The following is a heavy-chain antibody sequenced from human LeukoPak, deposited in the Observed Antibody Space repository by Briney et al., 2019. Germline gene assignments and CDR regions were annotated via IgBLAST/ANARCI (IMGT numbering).Heavy chain of an antibody. Sequence: PGGSLRLSCAASGFTFSSYWMHWVRQAPGKGLVWVSRINSDGSSTSYADSVKGRFTISRDNAKNTLYLQMNSLRAEDTAVYYCASSSQYYYDSSDLDYWGQGTPGHRLL. D-gene: IGHD3-22*01. CDR3: ASSSQYYYDSSDLDY. CDR2: INSDGSST. V-gene: IGHV3-74*01. CDR1: GFTFSSYW. J-gene: IGHJ4*02.